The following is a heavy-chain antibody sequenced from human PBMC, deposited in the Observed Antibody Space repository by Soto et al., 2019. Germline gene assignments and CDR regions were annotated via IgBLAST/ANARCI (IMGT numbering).Heavy chain of an antibody. Sequence: QVQLVESGGGVVQPGRSLRLSCAASGFTFSSYGMHWVRQAPGKGLEWVAVISYDGSNKYHADSVKGRFTISRDNSKNTLYLQMNSLRAEDTAVYYCAKDRGYSSGWYWYFQHWGQGTLVTVSS. CDR2: ISYDGSNK. D-gene: IGHD6-19*01. CDR3: AKDRGYSSGWYWYFQH. J-gene: IGHJ1*01. V-gene: IGHV3-30*18. CDR1: GFTFSSYG.